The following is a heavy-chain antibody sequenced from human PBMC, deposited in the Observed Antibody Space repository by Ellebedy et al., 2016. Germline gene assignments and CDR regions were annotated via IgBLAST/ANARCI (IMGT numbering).Heavy chain of an antibody. CDR3: RAYCSGSSCYRLFDY. CDR1: GFTFSSYA. J-gene: IGHJ4*02. Sequence: GESLKISCAASGFTFSSYAMSWVRQAPGKGLEWVSAISGSGGSTYYADSVKGRFTISRDNSKNTLYLQMNSLRAEDTAVYYSRAYCSGSSCYRLFDYWGQGTLVTVSS. CDR2: ISGSGGST. V-gene: IGHV3-23*01. D-gene: IGHD2-15*01.